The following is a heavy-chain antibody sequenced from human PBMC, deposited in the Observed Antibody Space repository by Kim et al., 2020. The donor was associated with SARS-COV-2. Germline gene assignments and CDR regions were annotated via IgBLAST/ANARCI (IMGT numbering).Heavy chain of an antibody. D-gene: IGHD6-13*01. CDR2: ISWNSGSI. J-gene: IGHJ4*02. Sequence: GGSLRLSCAASGFTFDDYAMHWVRQAPGKGLEWVSGISWNSGSIGYADSVKGRFTISRDNAKNSLYLQMNSLRAEDTALYYCAKDAIAFVAAASFDYWGQGTLVTVSS. V-gene: IGHV3-9*01. CDR1: GFTFDDYA. CDR3: AKDAIAFVAAASFDY.